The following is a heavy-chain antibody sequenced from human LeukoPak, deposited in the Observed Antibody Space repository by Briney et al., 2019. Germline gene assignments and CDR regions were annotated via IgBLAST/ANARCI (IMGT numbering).Heavy chain of an antibody. Sequence: PGGSLRLSCAASGFTFSSYAMSWVRQAPGKGLEWVSAISGSGGSTYYADSVKGRFTISRDNSKNTLYLQMNSLRAEDTAVYYCAKANQSHMYYYDSSGPLDYWGQGTLVTVSS. D-gene: IGHD3-22*01. CDR2: ISGSGGST. CDR1: GFTFSSYA. J-gene: IGHJ4*02. V-gene: IGHV3-23*01. CDR3: AKANQSHMYYYDSSGPLDY.